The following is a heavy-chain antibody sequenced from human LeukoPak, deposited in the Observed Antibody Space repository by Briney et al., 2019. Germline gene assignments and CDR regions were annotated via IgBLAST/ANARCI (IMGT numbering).Heavy chain of an antibody. Sequence: ASVKVSCKTSGYTFTGYYIHWVRQAPGQGLEWMGWVNPNSGGTNYAQKFQGRVTMTRDTSINTTYMELNRLRSDDTAVYYCARAQEWEPVFFDYWGQGTLVTVSS. CDR1: GYTFTGYY. CDR3: ARAQEWEPVFFDY. D-gene: IGHD1-26*01. CDR2: VNPNSGGT. V-gene: IGHV1-2*02. J-gene: IGHJ4*02.